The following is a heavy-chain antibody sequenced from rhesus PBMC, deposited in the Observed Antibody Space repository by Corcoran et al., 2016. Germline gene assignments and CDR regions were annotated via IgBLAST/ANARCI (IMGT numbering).Heavy chain of an antibody. CDR1: GYSFTTYG. CDR3: ARSVAAGYFEF. J-gene: IGHJ1*01. V-gene: IGHV7-193*02. D-gene: IGHD4-29*01. CDR2: MNNYTGNP. Sequence: QVQLVQSGPEVKQPVASFKVSCKASGYSFTTYGLNCVRPDPGQGLEWMGWMNNYTGNPTYAQGFTERFVFSMDTSVSTVYLQISSLKGEDTAVYYCARSVAAGYFEFWGQGALVTVSS.